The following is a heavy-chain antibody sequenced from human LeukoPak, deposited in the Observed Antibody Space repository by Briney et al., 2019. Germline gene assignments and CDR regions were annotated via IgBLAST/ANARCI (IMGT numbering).Heavy chain of an antibody. CDR3: ARVGIVVVVAATGSGFDY. CDR1: GFTFSSYW. CDR2: ISDDGGHT. V-gene: IGHV3-74*01. D-gene: IGHD2-15*01. J-gene: IGHJ4*02. Sequence: GGSLRLSCAASGFTFSSYWMHWVRQAPGKGLVWVSRISDDGGHTFHADSVKGRFAMSRDNAKNSLYLQMNSLRAEDTAVYYCARVGIVVVVAATGSGFDYWGQGALVTVSS.